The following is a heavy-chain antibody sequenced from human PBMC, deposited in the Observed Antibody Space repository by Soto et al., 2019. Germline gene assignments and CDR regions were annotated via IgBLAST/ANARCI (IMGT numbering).Heavy chain of an antibody. CDR3: ASSIAAACLTYYYYGMDV. CDR2: FIPTFGTA. J-gene: IGHJ6*01. V-gene: IGHV1-69*12. CDR1: GGTFSSYA. Sequence: QVQLVQSGAEVKKPGSSVKVSCKASGGTFSSYAISWVRQATVQGLEWRGGFIPTFGTANYAPKIQGIVMITADESTSTGYMDLRSMRSEDMAVYYRASSIAAACLTYYYYGMDVSVQVTTVTVSS. D-gene: IGHD6-13*01.